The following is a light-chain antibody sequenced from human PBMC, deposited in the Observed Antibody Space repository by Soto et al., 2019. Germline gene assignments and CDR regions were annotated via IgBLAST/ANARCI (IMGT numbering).Light chain of an antibody. CDR2: GVS. V-gene: IGKV3-20*01. CDR3: QQYGSIPIT. CDR1: QSVSNTY. Sequence: EIVLTQSPGTLSLSAGETATLSCRASQSVSNTYLAWHQQKPGQAPRLLIYGVSRRATGIPDRFSGSGSGTGFTLTISRLEPEDFAVYYCQQYGSIPITFGGGTKVDIK. J-gene: IGKJ4*01.